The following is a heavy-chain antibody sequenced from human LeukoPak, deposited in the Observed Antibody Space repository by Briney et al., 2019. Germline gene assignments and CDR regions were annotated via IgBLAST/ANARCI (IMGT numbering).Heavy chain of an antibody. CDR3: AKDLRTGTTDYGMDV. Sequence: PPGGSLRLSCAASGFTFSSYAMHWVRQAPGKGLEWVAVISYDGSNKYYADSVKGRFTISRDNSKNTLYLQMNSLRAEDTAVYYCAKDLRTGTTDYGMDVWGQGTTVTVSS. CDR1: GFTFSSYA. V-gene: IGHV3-30-3*01. CDR2: ISYDGSNK. J-gene: IGHJ6*02. D-gene: IGHD1-7*01.